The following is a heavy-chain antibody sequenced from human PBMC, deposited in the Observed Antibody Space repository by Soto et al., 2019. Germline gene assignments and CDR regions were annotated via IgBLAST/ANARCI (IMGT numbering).Heavy chain of an antibody. D-gene: IGHD3-3*01. V-gene: IGHV1-3*01. CDR2: INAGNGNT. J-gene: IGHJ3*02. CDR3: ARELRFLVWPESTPGAFDI. CDR1: GYTFTSYA. Sequence: ASVKVSCKASGYTFTSYAMHWVRQAPGQRLEWMGWINAGNGNTKYSQKFQGRVTITRDTSASTAYMELSSLRSEDTAVYYCARELRFLVWPESTPGAFDIWGPATLVTVSS.